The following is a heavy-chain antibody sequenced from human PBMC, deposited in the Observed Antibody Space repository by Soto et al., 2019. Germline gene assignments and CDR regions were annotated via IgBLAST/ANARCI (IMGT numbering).Heavy chain of an antibody. D-gene: IGHD6-13*01. CDR1: GGSIGSYY. CDR2: IHYSGST. CDR3: ARQHSIAAAGTNWFDP. Sequence: SETLSLTCTVSGGSIGSYYWSWIRQPPGKGLEWIGYIHYSGSTNYNPSLKSRVTISVDTSKNQFSLKLSSVTAADTAVYYCARQHSIAAAGTNWFDPWGQGTLVTVSS. V-gene: IGHV4-59*08. J-gene: IGHJ5*02.